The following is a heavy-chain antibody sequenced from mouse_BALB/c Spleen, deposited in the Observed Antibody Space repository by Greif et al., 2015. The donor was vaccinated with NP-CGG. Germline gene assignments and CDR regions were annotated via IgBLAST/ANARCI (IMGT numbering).Heavy chain of an antibody. V-gene: IGHV1-14*01. D-gene: IGHD2-12*01. CDR3: TTGDC. J-gene: IGHJ2*01. CDR1: GYTYTSYV. CDR2: INPYNDGT. Sequence: EVQLVEPGPERVKPGASVKMSCKASGYTYTSYVMNWVKQKPGKGLEWIGYINPYNDGTKYNEKFKGKATLTSDKSSSTAYMELSSLTSDDSAVCYYTTGDCWCHGATLTFSS.